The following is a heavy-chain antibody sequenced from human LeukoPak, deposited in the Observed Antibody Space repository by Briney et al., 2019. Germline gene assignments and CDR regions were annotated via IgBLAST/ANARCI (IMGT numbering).Heavy chain of an antibody. CDR3: ARVGVTRYYYYYMDV. Sequence: PSETLSLTCTVSGGSISSGGYYWSWIRQPPGKGLEWIGYIYHSGSTYYNPSLKSRVTISVDRSKNQFSLKLSSVTAADTAVYYCARVGVTRYYYYYMDVWGKGTTVTVSS. CDR1: GGSISSGGYY. J-gene: IGHJ6*03. V-gene: IGHV4-30-2*01. CDR2: IYHSGST. D-gene: IGHD3-16*01.